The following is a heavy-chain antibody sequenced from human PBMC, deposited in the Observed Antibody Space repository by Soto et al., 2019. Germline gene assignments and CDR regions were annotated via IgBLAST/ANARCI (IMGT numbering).Heavy chain of an antibody. V-gene: IGHV1-46*03. J-gene: IGHJ3*02. CDR3: ARDGYGNHDAFDI. Sequence: ASVKVSCKASGYTFTSYDMHWVRQAPGQGLEWMGIINPSGGSTSYAQKFQGRVTMTRDTSTSTAYMELSSLRSEDTAVYYCARDGYGNHDAFDIWGQGTMVTVSS. CDR2: INPSGGST. CDR1: GYTFTSYD. D-gene: IGHD4-4*01.